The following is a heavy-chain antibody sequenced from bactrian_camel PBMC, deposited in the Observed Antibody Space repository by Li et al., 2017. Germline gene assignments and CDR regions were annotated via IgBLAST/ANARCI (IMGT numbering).Heavy chain of an antibody. V-gene: IGHV3S53*01. CDR3: AKPLTSYRTWSD. CDR2: ITDEGKI. CDR1: GYEYSTHC. Sequence: VQLVESGGGLVQPGGSLRLSCTIVGYEYSTHCMGWFRQAPGKEREGIAHITDEGKIRYDDSVKGRFTISQDNAKNTLFLQLNSLKTEDTAMYYCAKPLTSYRTWSDWGHGTQVTVS. D-gene: IGHD6*01. J-gene: IGHJ4*01.